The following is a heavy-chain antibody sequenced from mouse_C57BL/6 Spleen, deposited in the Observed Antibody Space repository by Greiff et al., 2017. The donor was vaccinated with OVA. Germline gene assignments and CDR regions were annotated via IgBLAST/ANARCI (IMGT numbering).Heavy chain of an antibody. CDR1: GYAFSSSW. CDR2: IYPGDGDT. V-gene: IGHV1-82*01. D-gene: IGHD2-3*01. CDR3: ARFDGYYFYYFDY. Sequence: QVQLQQSGPELVKPGASVKISCKASGYAFSSSWMNWVKQRPGKGLEWIGRIYPGDGDTNYNGKFKGKATLTADKSSSTAYMQLSSLTSEDAAVYFCARFDGYYFYYFDYWGQGTTLTVSS. J-gene: IGHJ2*01.